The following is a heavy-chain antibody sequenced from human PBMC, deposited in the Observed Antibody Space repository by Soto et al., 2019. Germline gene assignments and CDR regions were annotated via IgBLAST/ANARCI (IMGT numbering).Heavy chain of an antibody. CDR3: AKDPQELAYNFDY. D-gene: IGHD6-13*01. J-gene: IGHJ4*02. Sequence: GGSLRLSCAASGFTFSSYGMHWVRQAPGKGLEWVAVISYDGSNKYYADSVKGRFTISRDNSKNTLYLQMNSLRAEDTAVYYCAKDPQELAYNFDYWGQGTLVTVSS. V-gene: IGHV3-30*18. CDR2: ISYDGSNK. CDR1: GFTFSSYG.